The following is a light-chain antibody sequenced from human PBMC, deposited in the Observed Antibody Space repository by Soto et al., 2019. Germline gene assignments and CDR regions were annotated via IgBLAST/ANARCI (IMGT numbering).Light chain of an antibody. CDR2: EGS. CDR3: CSYAGSSTWV. J-gene: IGLJ1*01. V-gene: IGLV2-23*01. Sequence: QSALTQPASVSGSPGQSITISCTGTSSDAGSYKFVSWYQQHPGKAPKLMIYEGSKRPSGVSNRFSGSKSGNTASLTISGLQAEDEADYYCCSYAGSSTWVFGTGTKLTVL. CDR1: SSDAGSYKF.